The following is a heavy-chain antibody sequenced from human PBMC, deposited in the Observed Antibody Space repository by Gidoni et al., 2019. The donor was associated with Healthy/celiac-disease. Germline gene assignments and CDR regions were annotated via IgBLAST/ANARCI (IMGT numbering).Heavy chain of an antibody. J-gene: IGHJ6*02. V-gene: IGHV5-10-1*01. Sequence: EVQLVQSGAEVKKPGESLRISCKGSGYSFTSYWLSWVRQMPGKGLEWMGRIDPSDSYTNYSPSFQGHVTISADKSISTAYLQWSSRKASDTAMYYCARVIAAAGIPPYYYYYYGMDVWGQGTTVTVSS. CDR3: ARVIAAAGIPPYYYYYYGMDV. CDR2: IDPSDSYT. CDR1: GYSFTSYW. D-gene: IGHD6-13*01.